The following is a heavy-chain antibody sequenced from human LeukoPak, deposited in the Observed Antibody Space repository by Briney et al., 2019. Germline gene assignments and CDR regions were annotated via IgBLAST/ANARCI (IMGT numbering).Heavy chain of an antibody. D-gene: IGHD3-10*01. CDR2: IYYSGST. CDR1: GGYY. CDR3: ARDLMVRGVIPVYNWFDP. V-gene: IGHV4-39*07. J-gene: IGHJ5*02. Sequence: SETLSLTCAVYGGYYWGWTRQPPGKGLEWIGSIYYSGSTYYNPSLKSRVTISVDTSKNQFSLKLSSVTAADTAVYYCARDLMVRGVIPVYNWFDPWGQGTLVTVSS.